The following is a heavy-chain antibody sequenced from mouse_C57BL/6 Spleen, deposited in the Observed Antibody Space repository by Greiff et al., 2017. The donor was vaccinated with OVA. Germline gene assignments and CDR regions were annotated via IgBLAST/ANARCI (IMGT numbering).Heavy chain of an antibody. V-gene: IGHV1-15*01. CDR3: TSRVSYYGSIYVPCAY. CDR2: IDTETGGT. J-gene: IGHJ3*01. Sequence: QVQLQQSGAELVRPGASVTLSCKASGYTFTDYEMHWVKQTPVHGLAWIGAIDTETGGTAYNQKFKGKAILTADKSSSTAYMELRSLTSEYSPVYYCTSRVSYYGSIYVPCAYWGQGTLVTVSA. D-gene: IGHD1-1*01. CDR1: GYTFTDYE.